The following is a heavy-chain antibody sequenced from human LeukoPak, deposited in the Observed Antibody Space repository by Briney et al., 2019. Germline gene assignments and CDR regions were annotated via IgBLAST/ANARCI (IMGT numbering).Heavy chain of an antibody. V-gene: IGHV3-23*01. J-gene: IGHJ4*02. CDR2: ISGSGGST. CDR1: GFTFSSNA. D-gene: IGHD6-13*01. Sequence: GGSLGFSCAASGFTFSSNAMSRVRQAPGKGLEWVSAISGSGGSTYYADSVKGRFTISRDNSKNPLYLQMNSLRAEDTAVYYCAKDRGSSTPRYYFDYWGQGTLVTVSS. CDR3: AKDRGSSTPRYYFDY.